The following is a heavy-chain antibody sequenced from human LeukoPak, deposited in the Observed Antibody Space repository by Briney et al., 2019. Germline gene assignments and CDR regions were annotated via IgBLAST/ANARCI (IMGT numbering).Heavy chain of an antibody. D-gene: IGHD1-1*01. CDR1: GFSFNTYG. CDR2: IWYDESNI. CDR3: AKSFLEFEAHEYYMDV. Sequence: PGGSLRLSCVASGFSFNTYGMHWVRQAPGKGLEWVGVIWYDESNIYYGDSVKGRFTISRDNSKKTLYLQMNSLRAEDTAVYYCAKSFLEFEAHEYYMDVWGKGPTVTVSS. V-gene: IGHV3-33*06. J-gene: IGHJ6*03.